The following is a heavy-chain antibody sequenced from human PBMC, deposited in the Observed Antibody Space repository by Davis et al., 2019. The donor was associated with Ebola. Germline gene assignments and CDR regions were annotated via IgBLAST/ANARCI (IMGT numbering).Heavy chain of an antibody. V-gene: IGHV3-48*02. J-gene: IGHJ4*02. D-gene: IGHD6-19*01. CDR1: GFTFSDYS. CDR2: ISAGGIST. Sequence: GGSLRLSCVASGFTFSDYSMSWVRQAPGKGLEWVSYISAGGISTYYRDSVKGRFTSSRDNAKNSLFLQMNSLRDEDTAVYYCATTPQYSSGQNKPFDYWGQGTLVTVSS. CDR3: ATTPQYSSGQNKPFDY.